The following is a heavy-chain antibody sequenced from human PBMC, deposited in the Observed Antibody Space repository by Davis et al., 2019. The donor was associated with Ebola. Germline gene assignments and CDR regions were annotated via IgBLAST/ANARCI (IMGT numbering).Heavy chain of an antibody. CDR2: ISWDGGST. CDR1: GFTFAAYT. D-gene: IGHD3-16*01. Sequence: GESLKISCAASGFTFAAYTMHWVRHAPGKGLEWGSLISWDGGSTYYADSVKGRFTISRDNSKNTLYLQMNNLRAEDTAVYYCAREGATYYYMDVWGKGTTVTVSS. CDR3: AREGATYYYMDV. J-gene: IGHJ6*03. V-gene: IGHV3-43*01.